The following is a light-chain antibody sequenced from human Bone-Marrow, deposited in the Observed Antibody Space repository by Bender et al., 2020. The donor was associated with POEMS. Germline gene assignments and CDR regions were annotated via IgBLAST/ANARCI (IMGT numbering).Light chain of an antibody. Sequence: QSALTQPASVSGSPGQSITISCTGTSSDIGGYNYVSWYQLHPGKAPQLLIYEVSYRPSGISNRFSGSKSGNTASLTISGLQAEDEADYYCSSFTSSSLTFGGGTKLTVL. CDR1: SSDIGGYNY. V-gene: IGLV2-14*01. CDR3: SSFTSSSLT. J-gene: IGLJ2*01. CDR2: EVS.